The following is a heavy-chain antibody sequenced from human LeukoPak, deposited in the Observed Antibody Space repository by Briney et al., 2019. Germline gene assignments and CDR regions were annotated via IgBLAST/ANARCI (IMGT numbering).Heavy chain of an antibody. CDR2: ISSSSSTI. Sequence: PGGSLRLSCAASGFTFSSYSMNWVRQAPGKGLEWVSYISSSSSTIYYADSVKGRFTISRDNAKNSLYLQMNSLRAEDTAVYYCARSDYYDSSGYYYRAFDIWGQGTMVTVSS. CDR1: GFTFSSYS. J-gene: IGHJ3*02. D-gene: IGHD3-22*01. V-gene: IGHV3-48*04. CDR3: ARSDYYDSSGYYYRAFDI.